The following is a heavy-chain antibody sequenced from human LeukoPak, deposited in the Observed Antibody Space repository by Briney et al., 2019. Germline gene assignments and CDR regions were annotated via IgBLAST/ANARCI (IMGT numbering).Heavy chain of an antibody. Sequence: PGGSLRLSCAASGFTFDDYAMHWLRQAPGKGLEWVSGISWNSGSIGYADSVKGRFTISRDNAKNSLYLQMNSLRAEDTALYYCAKGLVPYSSGPDAFDIWGQGTMVTVSS. J-gene: IGHJ3*02. V-gene: IGHV3-9*01. CDR2: ISWNSGSI. CDR1: GFTFDDYA. D-gene: IGHD6-19*01. CDR3: AKGLVPYSSGPDAFDI.